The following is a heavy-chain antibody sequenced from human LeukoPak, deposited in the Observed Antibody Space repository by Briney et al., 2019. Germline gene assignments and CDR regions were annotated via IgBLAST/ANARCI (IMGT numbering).Heavy chain of an antibody. V-gene: IGHV3-30*18. CDR1: GFTFSSYG. Sequence: GGSLRLSCAASGFTFSSYGMHWVRQAPGKGMEWVAVISYDGSNKYYADSVNGRFTISRDNSKKTLYLQMNSLRAEDTAVYYCAKELDCSSGSCTGWYFQHWGQGTLVTVSS. D-gene: IGHD2-15*01. CDR2: ISYDGSNK. CDR3: AKELDCSSGSCTGWYFQH. J-gene: IGHJ1*01.